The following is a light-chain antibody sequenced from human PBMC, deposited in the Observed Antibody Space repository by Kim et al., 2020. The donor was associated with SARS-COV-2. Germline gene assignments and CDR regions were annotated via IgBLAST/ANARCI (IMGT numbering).Light chain of an antibody. CDR1: GANIGTNT. Sequence: ELTQPPSASGTPGQRVTISCSGSGANIGTNTVNWYQQLPGTAPKLLIYGDNQRPSGVPDRFSGSKSGTSASLAISGLQSEDEADYYCVAWDDSLNGVVFGGGTQLTVL. CDR2: GDN. CDR3: VAWDDSLNGVV. J-gene: IGLJ2*01. V-gene: IGLV1-44*01.